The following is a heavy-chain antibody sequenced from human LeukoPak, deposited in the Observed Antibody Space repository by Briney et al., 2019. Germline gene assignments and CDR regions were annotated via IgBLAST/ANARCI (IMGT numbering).Heavy chain of an antibody. V-gene: IGHV3-11*04. Sequence: GGSLRLSCAASGFTFSDYYMSWIRQAPGKGLEWVSYISSSGSTIYYADSVKGRFTISRDNSKNTLYLQMNSLRAEDTAVYYCAKGSSSFYYYYGMDVWGQGTTVTVSS. CDR2: ISSSGSTI. CDR3: AKGSSSFYYYYGMDV. J-gene: IGHJ6*02. D-gene: IGHD6-13*01. CDR1: GFTFSDYY.